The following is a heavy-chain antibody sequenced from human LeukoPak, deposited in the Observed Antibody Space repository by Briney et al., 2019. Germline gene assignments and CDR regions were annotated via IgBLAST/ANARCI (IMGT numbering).Heavy chain of an antibody. Sequence: PGGSLRLSCAASGFSFSAYWMHWVRQAPGKGLMWVSRIEGDGSSTNYADSVKGRFTISRDNAKSTLYLEMNSLRAEDTAVYYCAGDPSYSSGWYDYWGQGTLATVSS. D-gene: IGHD6-19*01. CDR2: IEGDGSST. V-gene: IGHV3-74*01. CDR1: GFSFSAYW. J-gene: IGHJ4*02. CDR3: AGDPSYSSGWYDY.